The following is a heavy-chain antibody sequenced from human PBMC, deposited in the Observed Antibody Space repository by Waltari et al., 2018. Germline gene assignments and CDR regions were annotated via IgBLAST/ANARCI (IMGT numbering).Heavy chain of an antibody. CDR3: ARPGDCSGGSCYSI. CDR2: IYYSGST. Sequence: QVQLQESGPGLVKPSETLSLTCAVSGYSISSGYYWGWIRQPPGKGLEWIGSIYYSGSTYYNPSLKSRVTISVDTSKNQFSLKLSSVTATDTAVYYCARPGDCSGGSCYSIWGQGTMVTVSS. J-gene: IGHJ3*02. V-gene: IGHV4-38-2*01. CDR1: GYSISSGYY. D-gene: IGHD2-15*01.